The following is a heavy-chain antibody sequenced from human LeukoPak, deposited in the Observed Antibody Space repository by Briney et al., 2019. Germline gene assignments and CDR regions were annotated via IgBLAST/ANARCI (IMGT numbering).Heavy chain of an antibody. V-gene: IGHV5-51*01. CDR1: GYGFTTYW. J-gene: IGHJ4*02. Sequence: GESLKISFKDSGYGFTTYWIGWVRQMPGKGLEWMGIIYPGDSDTRYSPSFQGQVTISADKSISTAYLQWSSLKATDTAMYYCARRSHRGIYVESWGQGTLVTVSS. D-gene: IGHD5-24*01. CDR3: ARRSHRGIYVES. CDR2: IYPGDSDT.